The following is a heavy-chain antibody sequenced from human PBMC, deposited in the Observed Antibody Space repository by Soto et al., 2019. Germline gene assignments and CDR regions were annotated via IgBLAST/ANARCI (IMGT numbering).Heavy chain of an antibody. D-gene: IGHD4-17*01. J-gene: IGHJ6*02. CDR3: ARGFTVTTSHYYGMDV. CDR1: GFTFNSYS. V-gene: IGHV3-21*01. CDR2: ISSSSVYI. Sequence: GGSLRLSCAVSGFTFNSYSLAWVRQAPGKGLEWVSSISSSSVYIFYADSVKGRFTVSRDNAKKSLYLDMSSLRAEDGAVYYCARGFTVTTSHYYGMDVWGQGTTVTVSS.